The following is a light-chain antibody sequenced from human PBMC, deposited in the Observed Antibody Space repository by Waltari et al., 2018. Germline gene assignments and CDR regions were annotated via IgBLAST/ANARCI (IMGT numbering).Light chain of an antibody. CDR3: QHYVSVPAT. J-gene: IGKJ1*01. CDR2: GPS. V-gene: IGKV3-20*01. CDR1: QSVSRS. Sequence: EIVLTQSPGHLFLSPGDGAPLSCRASQSVSRSLAWYQQKPGQAPSLLIYGPSSRATGNPDRFSGSGSRTDFSLTISRLEPDDSAVYFGQHYVSVPATFGQGTKVEIK.